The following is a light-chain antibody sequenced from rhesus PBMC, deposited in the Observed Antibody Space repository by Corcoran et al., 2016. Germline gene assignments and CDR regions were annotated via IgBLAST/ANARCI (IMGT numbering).Light chain of an antibody. Sequence: EIVMTQSPATLSLSPGETATLPCRASQRVGSYLAWYQQKPGQAPQPLVHSAYLRAPGTPARFSGRGSRTDFTLTISSLEPEDVGVYHCKQCNDLLWTFGQGTKVEIK. V-gene: IGKV3-40*01. CDR1: QRVGSY. CDR2: SAY. J-gene: IGKJ1*01. CDR3: KQCNDLLWT.